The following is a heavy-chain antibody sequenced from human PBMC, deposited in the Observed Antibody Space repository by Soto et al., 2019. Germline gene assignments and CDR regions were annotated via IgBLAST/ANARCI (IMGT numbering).Heavy chain of an antibody. CDR1: GFTFSSYG. Sequence: GGSLRLSCAASGFTFSSYGMHWVRQAPGKGLEWVAVISYDGSNKYYADSVKGRFTISRDNSKNTLYLQMNSLRAEDTAVYYCAKGPFSSGWTDYYYYYGMDVWGQGTTVTVSS. J-gene: IGHJ6*02. CDR3: AKGPFSSGWTDYYYYYGMDV. CDR2: ISYDGSNK. D-gene: IGHD6-19*01. V-gene: IGHV3-30*18.